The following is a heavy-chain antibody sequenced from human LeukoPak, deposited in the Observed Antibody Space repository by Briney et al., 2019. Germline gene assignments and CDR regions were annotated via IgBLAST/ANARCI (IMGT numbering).Heavy chain of an antibody. CDR3: AQELHYYDSSGYYSEFHH. V-gene: IGHV3-30*02. Sequence: GVSLRLSCAASGFTFSSYGMHWVPQAPGKGLEGVAFIRYDGSNKYYADSVKGRFTISRDNSKNTLYLQMNSLRAEDTDMYYCAQELHYYDSSGYYSEFHHWRQGTLVPVSS. D-gene: IGHD3-22*01. J-gene: IGHJ4*02. CDR2: IRYDGSNK. CDR1: GFTFSSYG.